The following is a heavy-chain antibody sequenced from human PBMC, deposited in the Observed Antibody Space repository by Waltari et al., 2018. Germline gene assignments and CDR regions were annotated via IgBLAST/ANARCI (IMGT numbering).Heavy chain of an antibody. CDR2: IYHSGST. CDR3: ARVSWELLFFDY. CDR1: GYSISSGYY. V-gene: IGHV4-38-2*01. Sequence: QVQLQESGPGLVKPSETLSLTCAVSGYSISSGYYWGWIRQPPGKGLEWIGSIYHSGSTYSNPSLKSRVTISVDTSKNQFSLKLSSVTAADTAVYYCARVSWELLFFDYWGQGTLVTVSS. D-gene: IGHD1-26*01. J-gene: IGHJ4*02.